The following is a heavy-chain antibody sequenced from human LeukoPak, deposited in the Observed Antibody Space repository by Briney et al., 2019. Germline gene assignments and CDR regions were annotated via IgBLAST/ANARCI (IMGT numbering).Heavy chain of an antibody. D-gene: IGHD3-16*01. J-gene: IGHJ4*02. CDR1: GGSFSGYY. V-gene: IGHV4-34*01. CDR3: ARHGGVDAYYFDY. Sequence: SETLSLTCAVYGGSFSGYYWSWIRQPPGKGLEWIGEINHSGSTNYNPSLKSRVTISVDTSKNQFSLKLSSVTAADTAVYYCARHGGVDAYYFDYWGQGTLVTVSS. CDR2: INHSGST.